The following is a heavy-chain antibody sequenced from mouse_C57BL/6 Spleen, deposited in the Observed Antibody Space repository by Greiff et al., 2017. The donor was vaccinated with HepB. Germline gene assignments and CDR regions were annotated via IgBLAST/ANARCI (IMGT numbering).Heavy chain of an antibody. V-gene: IGHV1-26*01. CDR1: GYTFTDYY. CDR2: INPNNGGT. Sequence: EVQLQQSGPELVKPGASVKISCKASGYTFTDYYMNWVKQSHGKSLEWIGDINPNNGGTSYNQKFKGKATLTVDKSSSTAYMELRSLTSEDSAVYYRARGGLIPYFDYWGQGTPLTVSS. J-gene: IGHJ2*01. CDR3: ARGGLIPYFDY.